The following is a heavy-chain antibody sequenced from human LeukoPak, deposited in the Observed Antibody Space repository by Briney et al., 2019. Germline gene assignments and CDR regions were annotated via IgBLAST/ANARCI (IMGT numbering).Heavy chain of an antibody. D-gene: IGHD3/OR15-3a*01. V-gene: IGHV3-74*03. Sequence: QPGGSLRLSCAASGFTFNTYWMHWVRQAPRKGLVWVARVHREGTTTAYADSVKGRFTISRDNAKNTLYLQMTNLRAEDTAVYYCARDSDWILFDYWGRGTLVTVSS. CDR1: GFTFNTYW. CDR3: ARDSDWILFDY. J-gene: IGHJ4*02. CDR2: VHREGTTT.